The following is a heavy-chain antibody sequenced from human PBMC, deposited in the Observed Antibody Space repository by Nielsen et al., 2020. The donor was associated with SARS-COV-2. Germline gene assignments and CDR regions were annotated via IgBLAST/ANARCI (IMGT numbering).Heavy chain of an antibody. Sequence: VRQAPGKGLEWVANIKQDGSEKYYVDSVKGRLTISRDNAKNSLYLQMNSLRAEDTAVYYCARDPYDFWSGDFDYWGQGTLVTVSS. J-gene: IGHJ4*02. CDR3: ARDPYDFWSGDFDY. CDR2: IKQDGSEK. D-gene: IGHD3-3*01. V-gene: IGHV3-7*01.